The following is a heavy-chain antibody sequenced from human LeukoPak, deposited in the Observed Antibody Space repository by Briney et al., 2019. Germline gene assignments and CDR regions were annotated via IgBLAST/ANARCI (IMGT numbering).Heavy chain of an antibody. CDR1: GGSFSGYY. Sequence: SETLSLTCAVYGGSFSGYYWSWIRQPPGKGLEWIGEINHSGSTNYNPSLKSRVTISVDTSKNQFSLKLSSVTAADTAVYYCARLKRGGSSGYYYPYYYYYMDVWGKGTTVTISS. CDR3: ARLKRGGSSGYYYPYYYYYMDV. D-gene: IGHD3-22*01. CDR2: INHSGST. V-gene: IGHV4-34*01. J-gene: IGHJ6*03.